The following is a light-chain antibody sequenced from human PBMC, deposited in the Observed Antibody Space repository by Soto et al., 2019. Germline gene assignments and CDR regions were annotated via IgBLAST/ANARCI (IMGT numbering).Light chain of an antibody. J-gene: IGKJ5*01. CDR1: QSISTF. Sequence: DIQVTQSPSSLSASVGDRVTITCRASQSISTFLNWYQQKPGKAPKLLIYAASSLQTGVPSRFSGSGSGTDFTLTISSLQPEDFVTYYCQQSYSPPITFGQGTRLEIK. V-gene: IGKV1-39*01. CDR3: QQSYSPPIT. CDR2: AAS.